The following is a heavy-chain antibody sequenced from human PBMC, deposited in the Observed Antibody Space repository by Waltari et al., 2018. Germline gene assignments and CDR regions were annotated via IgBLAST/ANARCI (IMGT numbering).Heavy chain of an antibody. J-gene: IGHJ6*03. V-gene: IGHV3-48*04. Sequence: EVQLVESGGGLVQPGGSLRLSCAASGFTFSSYSMHWVRQAPGKGLEWVSYISSSSSTIYYADSVKGRFTISGDNAKNSLYLQMNSLRAEDTAVYYCARVERFRELLKGYYYYYMDVWGKGTTVTVSS. CDR1: GFTFSSYS. CDR3: ARVERFRELLKGYYYYYMDV. CDR2: ISSSSSTI. D-gene: IGHD3-10*01.